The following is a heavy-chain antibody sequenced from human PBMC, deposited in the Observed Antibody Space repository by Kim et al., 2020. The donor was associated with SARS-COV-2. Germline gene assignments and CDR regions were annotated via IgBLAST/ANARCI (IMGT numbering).Heavy chain of an antibody. CDR1: GGSFSGYY. D-gene: IGHD3-16*02. CDR3: ARGGNYDYVWGSYRYDY. CDR2: INHSGST. J-gene: IGHJ4*01. V-gene: IGHV4-34*01. Sequence: SETLSLTCAVYGGSFSGYYWSWIRQPPGKGLEWIGEINHSGSTNYNPSLKSRVTISVDTSKNQFSLKLSSVTAADTAVYYCARGGNYDYVWGSYRYDYWG.